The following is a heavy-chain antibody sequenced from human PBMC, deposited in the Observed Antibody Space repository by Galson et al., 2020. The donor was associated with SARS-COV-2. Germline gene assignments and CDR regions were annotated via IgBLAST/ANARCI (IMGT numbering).Heavy chain of an antibody. Sequence: ASVKVSCKASGYAFTGYYLHWVRQAPGQGLEWMGWINPNSGGTNYAQKFQGRVTMTRDTSISTAYMDLSRLRSDDTAVYYCARALGGSYIDAFDIWGQGTMVTVSS. D-gene: IGHD1-26*01. CDR3: ARALGGSYIDAFDI. V-gene: IGHV1-2*02. CDR1: GYAFTGYY. J-gene: IGHJ3*02. CDR2: INPNSGGT.